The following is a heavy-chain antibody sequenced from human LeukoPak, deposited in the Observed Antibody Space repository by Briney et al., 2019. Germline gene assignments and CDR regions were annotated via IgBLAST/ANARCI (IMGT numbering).Heavy chain of an antibody. CDR3: ARGRNDLTYYYDSSGYSTLDLDY. V-gene: IGHV3-30-3*01. D-gene: IGHD3-22*01. CDR2: ISYDGSNK. Sequence: PGGSLRLSCAASGFTFSSYAMHWVRQAPGKGLEWVAVISYDGSNKYYADSVKGRFTISRDNSNNTLYLQMNSLRAEDTAVYYCARGRNDLTYYYDSSGYSTLDLDYWGQGTLVTVSS. CDR1: GFTFSSYA. J-gene: IGHJ4*02.